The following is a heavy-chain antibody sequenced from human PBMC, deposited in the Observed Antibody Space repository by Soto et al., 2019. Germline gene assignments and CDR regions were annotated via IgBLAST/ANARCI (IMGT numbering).Heavy chain of an antibody. CDR3: LRGIDSSSDY. V-gene: IGHV6-1*01. CDR1: GDNVSSNRAA. Sequence: SQTLSLPCAISGDNVSSNRAAWNLIRQSPSRGLEWLGRRYYRSKWNNGYAVSVSSRIAINPDTSNNQFSLQLNSVTPEDTAVYFCLRGIDSSSDYCGQGTLVTVAS. D-gene: IGHD6-6*01. J-gene: IGHJ4*02. CDR2: RYYRSKWNN.